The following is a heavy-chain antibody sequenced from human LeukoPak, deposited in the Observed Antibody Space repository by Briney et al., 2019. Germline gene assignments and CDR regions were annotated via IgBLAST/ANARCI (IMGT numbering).Heavy chain of an antibody. Sequence: PGGSLRLSCAASGFTFSSYGMSWVRQAPGKGLEWVSAISGSGGSTYYADSVKGRFTISRDNSKNTLYLQMNSLRAEDTAVYYCTKESNYDSSGYLGSLDYWGQGTLVTVSS. V-gene: IGHV3-23*01. CDR3: TKESNYDSSGYLGSLDY. CDR2: ISGSGGST. D-gene: IGHD3-22*01. CDR1: GFTFSSYG. J-gene: IGHJ4*02.